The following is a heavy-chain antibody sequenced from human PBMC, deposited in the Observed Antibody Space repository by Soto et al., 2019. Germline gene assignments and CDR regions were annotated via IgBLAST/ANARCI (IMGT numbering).Heavy chain of an antibody. CDR2: INPSGGST. D-gene: IGHD2-15*01. V-gene: IGHV1-46*01. CDR3: ARALPYCSGGSCYRTRFDP. J-gene: IGHJ5*02. Sequence: ASVKVSCKASGYTFTSYYMHWVRQAPGQGLEWMGIINPSGGSTSYAQKFQGRVTMTRDTSTSTVYMELSSLRSEDTAVYYCARALPYCSGGSCYRTRFDPWGQGTLVTVSS. CDR1: GYTFTSYY.